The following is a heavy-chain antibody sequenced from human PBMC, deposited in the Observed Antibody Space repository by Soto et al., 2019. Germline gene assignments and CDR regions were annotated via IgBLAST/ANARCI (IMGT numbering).Heavy chain of an antibody. V-gene: IGHV3-15*01. CDR1: GFTFSNAW. CDR2: IKSKTDGGTT. J-gene: IGHJ4*02. Sequence: EVQLVESGGGLVKPGGSLRLSCAASGFTFSNAWMSWVRQAPGKGLEWVGRIKSKTDGGTTDYAAPVKGRFTISRDDSTNTLYLLMNSLKTEDTAVYYCTTDGALRWPPYYFDYWGQGTLVTVSS. CDR3: TTDGALRWPPYYFDY. D-gene: IGHD4-17*01.